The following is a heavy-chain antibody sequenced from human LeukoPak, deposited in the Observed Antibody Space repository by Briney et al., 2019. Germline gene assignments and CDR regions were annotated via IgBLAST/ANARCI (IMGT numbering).Heavy chain of an antibody. CDR3: ARGSVITLRPDY. Sequence: RPGGSLRLSCAASGFTVSSNYMSWVRQAPGKGLEWVSVIYSGGSTYYADSVKGRFTISRDNSKNTLYLQMNSLRAEDTAVYYCARGSVITLRPDYWGQGTLVTVSS. J-gene: IGHJ4*02. CDR1: GFTVSSNY. V-gene: IGHV3-53*01. D-gene: IGHD3-22*01. CDR2: IYSGGST.